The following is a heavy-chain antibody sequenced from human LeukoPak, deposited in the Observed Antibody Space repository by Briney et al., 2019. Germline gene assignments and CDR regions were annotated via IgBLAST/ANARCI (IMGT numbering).Heavy chain of an antibody. J-gene: IGHJ6*03. CDR3: ARNTASSTATSYYYYYMDV. CDR2: IIPIFGTA. V-gene: IGHV1-69*13. D-gene: IGHD4-11*01. CDR1: GGTFSSYA. Sequence: SVKVSCKAFGGTFSSYAISWVRQAPGQGLEWMGGIIPIFGTANYAQKFQGRVTITADESTSTAYMELSSLRSEDTAVYYCARNTASSTATSYYYYYMDVWGKGTTVTVSS.